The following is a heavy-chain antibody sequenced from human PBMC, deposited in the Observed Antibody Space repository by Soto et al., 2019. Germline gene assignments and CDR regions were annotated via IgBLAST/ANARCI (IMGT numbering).Heavy chain of an antibody. CDR2: ISGSGGST. V-gene: IGHV3-23*01. J-gene: IGHJ4*02. CDR1: GFTFSSYA. D-gene: IGHD3-22*01. CDR3: AKDYYDSSGYYYVSYFDY. Sequence: GGSLRLSCAASGFTFSSYAMSWVRQAPGKGLEWVSAISGSGGSTYYADSVKGRFTISRDNSKNTLYLQMNSLRAEDTAVYYCAKDYYDSSGYYYVSYFDYWGQGTLVTVS.